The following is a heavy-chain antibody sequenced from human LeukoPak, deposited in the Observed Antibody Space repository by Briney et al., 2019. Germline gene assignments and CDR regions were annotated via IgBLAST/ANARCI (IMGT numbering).Heavy chain of an antibody. Sequence: GGSLRLSCAASGFTFSVAAMTWVRQAPGKGLEWVSLIGASGESTYYADSVKGRFTISRDNSKNTLSLQMNSLRVEDTAMYFCAKDIQLSTWGLGTMVTVFS. D-gene: IGHD5-24*01. CDR2: IGASGEST. V-gene: IGHV3-23*01. J-gene: IGHJ3*01. CDR3: AKDIQLST. CDR1: GFTFSVAA.